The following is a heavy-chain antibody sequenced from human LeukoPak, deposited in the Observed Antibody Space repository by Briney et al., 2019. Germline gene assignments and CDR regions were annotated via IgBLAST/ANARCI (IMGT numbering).Heavy chain of an antibody. V-gene: IGHV3-21*01. CDR1: GLTFSGFS. CDR3: TREGPNDAFDV. CDR2: ISSSSGYI. J-gene: IGHJ3*01. Sequence: GGSRGFSCERSGLTFSGFSMDWVGQVPGKGLEWVSSISSSSGYIYYADSVKGRFTISRDNAKNSLFLLMNALRADDTAVYYCTREGPNDAFDVWGQGTMVTVSS.